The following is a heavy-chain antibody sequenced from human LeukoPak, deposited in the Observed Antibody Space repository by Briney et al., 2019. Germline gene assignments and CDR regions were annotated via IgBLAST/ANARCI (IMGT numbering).Heavy chain of an antibody. Sequence: PGGSLRLSCAASGFTVSSNYMSWVRQAPGKGLEWVSVIYSGGSTYYADSVKGRFTISRDNSKNTLYLQMNSLRAEDTAVYYCARHMVRGVITHNWFDPWGQGTLVTVSS. CDR1: GFTVSSNY. J-gene: IGHJ5*02. V-gene: IGHV3-66*04. CDR3: ARHMVRGVITHNWFDP. D-gene: IGHD3-10*01. CDR2: IYSGGST.